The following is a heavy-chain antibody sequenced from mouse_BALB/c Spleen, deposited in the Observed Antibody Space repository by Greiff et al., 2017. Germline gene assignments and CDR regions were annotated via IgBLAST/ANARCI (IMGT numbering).Heavy chain of an antibody. Sequence: QVQLQQSGAELAKPGASVKMSCKASGYTFTSYWMHWVKQRPGQGLEWIGYINPSTGYTEYNQKLKDKATLNVDKSSNTAYMQLSSLTSEDSAVYYCARRLLGFYAMDYWGQGTSVTVSS. CDR2: INPSTGYT. CDR1: GYTFTSYW. J-gene: IGHJ4*01. D-gene: IGHD1-2*01. CDR3: ARRLLGFYAMDY. V-gene: IGHV1-7*01.